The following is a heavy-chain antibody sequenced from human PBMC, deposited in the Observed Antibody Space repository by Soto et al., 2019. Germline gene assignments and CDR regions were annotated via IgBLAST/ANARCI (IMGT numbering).Heavy chain of an antibody. CDR1: GFTFSNYP. CDR2: ISFDGSHR. Sequence: QVPLVESGGGVVQPGRSLRLSCAASGFTFSNYPMHWVRQAPGKGLEWVAVISFDGSHRYYADSVKGRFTISRDNSKNTLYLQVTSLRTEDTALYYCTSDVGGGFDYWGQGTLVTVSS. CDR3: TSDVGGGFDY. D-gene: IGHD3-10*01. V-gene: IGHV3-30-3*01. J-gene: IGHJ4*02.